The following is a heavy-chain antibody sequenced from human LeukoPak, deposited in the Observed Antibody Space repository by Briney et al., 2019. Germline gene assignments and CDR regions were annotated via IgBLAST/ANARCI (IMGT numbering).Heavy chain of an antibody. CDR1: GYAFTSYG. Sequence: ASVKVSCKASGYAFTSYGISWVRQAPGQGLEWMGWISAYNGNTNYAQKLQGRVTMTTDTSTSTAYMELRSLRSDDTAVYYCSREGYYYGSGSSLFDYWGQGTLVTVSS. CDR3: SREGYYYGSGSSLFDY. J-gene: IGHJ4*02. CDR2: ISAYNGNT. V-gene: IGHV1-18*01. D-gene: IGHD3-10*01.